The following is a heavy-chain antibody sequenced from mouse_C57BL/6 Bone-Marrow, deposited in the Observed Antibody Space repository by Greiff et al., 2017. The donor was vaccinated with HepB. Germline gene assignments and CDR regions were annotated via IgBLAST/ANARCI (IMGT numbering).Heavy chain of an antibody. Sequence: EVKVVESGGDLVKPGGSLKLSCAASGFTFSSYGMSWVRQTPDKRLEWVATISSGGSYTYYPDSVKGRFTISRDNAKNTLYLQMSSLKSEDTAMYYCARHSSGKRGFDYWGQGTGVTVSA. CDR3: ARHSSGKRGFDY. D-gene: IGHD1-3*01. CDR2: ISSGGSYT. CDR1: GFTFSSYG. V-gene: IGHV5-6*01. J-gene: IGHJ3*01.